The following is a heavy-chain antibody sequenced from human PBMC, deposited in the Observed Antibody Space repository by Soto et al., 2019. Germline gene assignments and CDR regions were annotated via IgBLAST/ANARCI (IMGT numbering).Heavy chain of an antibody. Sequence: SVKVSCKASGGTLSSYAISWVRRAPGQGFEWMGGIIPIFGTANYAQKFQDRVTITADESTSTAYMELSSLRAEDTAVYYCAKFVDYDYGMDVWGQGATVSVSS. J-gene: IGHJ6*02. CDR3: AKFVDYDYGMDV. D-gene: IGHD3-16*02. CDR2: IIPIFGTA. CDR1: GGTLSSYA. V-gene: IGHV1-69*13.